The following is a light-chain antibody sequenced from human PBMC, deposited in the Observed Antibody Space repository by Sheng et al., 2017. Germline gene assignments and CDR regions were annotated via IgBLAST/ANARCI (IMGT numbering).Light chain of an antibody. V-gene: IGKV1-NL1*01. CDR3: QQYESDPST. J-gene: IGKJ2*01. Sequence: DIQMTQSPSSLSVSVGDRVTITCRASQGIRNSLAWYQHKAGKAPKLYSMLHQDWKVGSPIXVQWQWIGTDYTLTISSLQPEDFAVYFCQQYESDPSTFGQGTKLEIK. CDR2: LH. CDR1: QGIRNS.